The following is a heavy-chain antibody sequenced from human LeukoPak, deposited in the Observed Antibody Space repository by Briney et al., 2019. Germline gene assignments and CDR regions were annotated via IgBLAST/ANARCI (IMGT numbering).Heavy chain of an antibody. V-gene: IGHV4-34*01. CDR3: ARGLGDVVVVAATYNWFDP. CDR1: GGSFSGYY. D-gene: IGHD2-15*01. CDR2: INHSGST. Sequence: SETLSLTCAIYGGSFSGYYWSWIRQPPGKGLEWIGEINHSGSTNYNPSLKSRVTISVDTSKNQFSLKLSSVTAADTAVYYCARGLGDVVVVAATYNWFDPWGQGTLVTVSS. J-gene: IGHJ5*02.